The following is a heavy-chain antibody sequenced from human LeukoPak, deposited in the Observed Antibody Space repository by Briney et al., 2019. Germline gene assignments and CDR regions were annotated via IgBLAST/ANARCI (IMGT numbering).Heavy chain of an antibody. Sequence: PGGSLRLSCAASGFTFSDYYMTWIRQAPGKGLEWISYISSSSSSGSTIYYADSVKGRFTISRDNAKNSLYLQMNSLRAEDTAVYYCAKDLLAYRSGSLFDYWGQGTLVTVSS. CDR3: AKDLLAYRSGSLFDY. D-gene: IGHD3-10*01. CDR1: GFTFSDYY. CDR2: ISSSSSSGSTI. V-gene: IGHV3-11*04. J-gene: IGHJ4*02.